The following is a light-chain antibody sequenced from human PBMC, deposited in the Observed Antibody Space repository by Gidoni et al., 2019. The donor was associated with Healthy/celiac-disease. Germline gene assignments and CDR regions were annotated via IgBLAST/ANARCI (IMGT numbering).Light chain of an antibody. CDR3: QQSYSTPLT. CDR1: QSISSY. CDR2: AAS. V-gene: IGKV1-39*01. Sequence: DIQMTQSPSSLSASVGDRVTITFRASQSISSYLNWYQQKPGKAPKLLIYAASSLQSGVPSRFSGSGSGTDFTLTISSLQPEDFATYYCQQSYSTPLTFGPXTKVDIK. J-gene: IGKJ3*01.